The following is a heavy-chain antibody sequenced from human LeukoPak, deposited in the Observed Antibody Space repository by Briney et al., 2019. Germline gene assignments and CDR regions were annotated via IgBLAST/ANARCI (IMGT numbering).Heavy chain of an antibody. CDR1: GFTFSISFSMYA. V-gene: IGHV3-23*01. CDR3: AKDPGPVAGRSFRGY. J-gene: IGHJ4*02. Sequence: GALRLSCAASGFTFSISFSMYAMSWVRQAPGKGLEWVSAISGSGGSTYYADSVKGRFTISRDNSKNTLYLQMNSLRAEDTAVYYCAKDPGPVAGRSFRGYWGQGTLVTVSS. D-gene: IGHD6-19*01. CDR2: ISGSGGST.